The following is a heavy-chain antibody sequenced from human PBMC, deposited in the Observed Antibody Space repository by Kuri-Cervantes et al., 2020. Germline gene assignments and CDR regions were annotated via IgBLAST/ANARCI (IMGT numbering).Heavy chain of an antibody. V-gene: IGHV4-4*07. D-gene: IGHD3-10*01. CDR1: GGSFSSYY. CDR2: IYTSGST. Sequence: GSLRLSCAVYGGSFSSYYWSWIRQPAGKGLEWIGRIYTSGSTNYNPSLKSRVTISVDKSKNQFSLKLSSVTAADTAVYYCAREPYYGSGSYYPFDYWGQGTLVTVSS. CDR3: AREPYYGSGSYYPFDY. J-gene: IGHJ4*02.